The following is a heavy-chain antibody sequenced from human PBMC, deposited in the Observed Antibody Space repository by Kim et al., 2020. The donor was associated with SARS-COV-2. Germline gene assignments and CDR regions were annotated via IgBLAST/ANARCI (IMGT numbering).Heavy chain of an antibody. CDR2: IDPSDSYI. J-gene: IGHJ4*02. CDR3: ARLQLGELTGWGTIDY. CDR1: GYSFTSQW. Sequence: GESLKISCRGSGYSFTSQWITLVRQMPGKGLEWMWMIDPSDSYINYSPSFQGHVTISADKSISTAYLQCSSLKASDSAIYYCARLQLGELTGWGTIDYWGQGTLVTVSS. V-gene: IGHV5-10-1*01. D-gene: IGHD3-16*01.